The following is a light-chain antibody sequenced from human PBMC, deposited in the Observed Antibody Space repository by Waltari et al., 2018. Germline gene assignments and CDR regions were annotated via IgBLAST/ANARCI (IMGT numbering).Light chain of an antibody. CDR3: QQRSNWPPIT. J-gene: IGKJ5*01. CDR2: DAS. CDR1: QSVSSY. Sequence: GERATLSCRASQSVSSYLAWYQQKPGQAPRLLIYDASNRATGIPARFSGSGSGTDFTLTISSLEPEDFAVYYCQQRSNWPPITFGQGTRLEIK. V-gene: IGKV3-11*01.